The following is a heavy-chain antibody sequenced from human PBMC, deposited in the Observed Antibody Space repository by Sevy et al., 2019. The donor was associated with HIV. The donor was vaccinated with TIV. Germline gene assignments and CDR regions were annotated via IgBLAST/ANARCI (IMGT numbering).Heavy chain of an antibody. CDR2: IKQDGSVR. D-gene: IGHD6-13*01. CDR3: VRAIAADGSF. Sequence: GGSLRLSCVASGFTLNSYWMSWVRQAPGKGLEWVANIKQDGSVRYYVDSVKGRFTISRDNARNLVYLQMNSLRVEDTALYYCVRAIAADGSFWGQGTLVNVSS. V-gene: IGHV3-7*01. CDR1: GFTLNSYW. J-gene: IGHJ4*02.